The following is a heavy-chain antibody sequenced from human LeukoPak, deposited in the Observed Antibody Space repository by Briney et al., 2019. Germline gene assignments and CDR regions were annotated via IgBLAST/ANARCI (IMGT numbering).Heavy chain of an antibody. CDR3: ARDGDQVRGAEYYYYGMDV. D-gene: IGHD3-10*01. CDR2: IIPIFGTA. V-gene: IGHV1-69*06. CDR1: GGTFSSYA. Sequence: SVKVSCKASGGTFSSYAISWVRQAPGQGLEWMGGIIPIFGTANYAQKFQGRVTITADKSTSTAYMELSSLRSEDTAVYYCARDGDQVRGAEYYYYGMDVWSKGTTVTVSS. J-gene: IGHJ6*04.